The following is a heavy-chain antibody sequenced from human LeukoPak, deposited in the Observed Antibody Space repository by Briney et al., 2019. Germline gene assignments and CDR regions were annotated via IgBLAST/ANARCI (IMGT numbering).Heavy chain of an antibody. V-gene: IGHV1-2*02. Sequence: ASVMVSCKASGYTFTGYYIHWVRQAPGQGLEWMGWVNPNSGGTNYAQKFQGRVTMTRDTSIGTAYMELSRLRSDDTAVYFCARESSSVTVPIDCWGQGTLVTVSS. CDR2: VNPNSGGT. D-gene: IGHD4-11*01. CDR1: GYTFTGYY. J-gene: IGHJ4*02. CDR3: ARESSSVTVPIDC.